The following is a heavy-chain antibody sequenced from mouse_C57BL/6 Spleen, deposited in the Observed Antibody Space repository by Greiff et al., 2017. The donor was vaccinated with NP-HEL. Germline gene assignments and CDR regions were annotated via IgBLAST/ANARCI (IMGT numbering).Heavy chain of an antibody. Sequence: QVTLKESGPGILQSSQTLSLTCFFSGFSLSTSGMGVSWIRQPSGQGLEWLAHFYCDDDKRHNPSLKSRLIISTDTSRNQVFLKVTSVDTADTATYYCARSPDPLDYAMDYWGQGTSVTVSS. CDR2: FYCDDDK. V-gene: IGHV8-12*01. J-gene: IGHJ4*01. CDR1: GFSLSTSGMG. CDR3: ARSPDPLDYAMDY.